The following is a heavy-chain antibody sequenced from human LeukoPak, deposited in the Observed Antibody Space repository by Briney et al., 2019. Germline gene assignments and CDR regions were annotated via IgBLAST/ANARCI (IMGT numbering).Heavy chain of an antibody. CDR1: GFTFSSSA. J-gene: IGHJ4*02. CDR3: G. CDR2: ITGSSSAT. V-gene: IGHV3-48*04. Sequence: GGSLRLSCAASGFTFSSSAMSWVRQAPGKGLEWVSYITGSSSATYYAESVKGRFTISRDNAKNSLYLQMNNLRAEDTAVYFDGWGQGTLVTVSS.